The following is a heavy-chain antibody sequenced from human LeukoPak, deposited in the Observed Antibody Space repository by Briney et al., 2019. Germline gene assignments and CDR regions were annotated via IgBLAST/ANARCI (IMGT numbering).Heavy chain of an antibody. CDR2: INSDGSST. J-gene: IGHJ4*02. CDR1: GFTFSSYW. V-gene: IGHV3-74*01. D-gene: IGHD3-10*01. CDR3: ARDYYGSGSYPDY. Sequence: PGGSLRLSWAASGFTFSSYWMHWVRQAPGKGLVWVSRINSDGSSTSYADSEKGRFTISRDNAKNTLYLQMNSLRAEDTAVYYCARDYYGSGSYPDYWGQGTLVTVSS.